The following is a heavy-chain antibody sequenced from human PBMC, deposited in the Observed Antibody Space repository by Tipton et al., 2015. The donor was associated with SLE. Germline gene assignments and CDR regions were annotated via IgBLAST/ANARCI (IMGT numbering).Heavy chain of an antibody. J-gene: IGHJ6*02. CDR2: ISHDGGA. Sequence: TLSLTCTVSGGSITSGSGWWAWLRQSPGKGLEWIGEISHDGGANYNPSLESRGTISLETSKNQFSLKLTSVTAADTAVYYCARDGGQRVISGTYDFYYYGLDVWGQGTTVTVSS. CDR1: GGSITSGSGW. D-gene: IGHD6-13*01. V-gene: IGHV4-39*07. CDR3: ARDGGQRVISGTYDFYYYGLDV.